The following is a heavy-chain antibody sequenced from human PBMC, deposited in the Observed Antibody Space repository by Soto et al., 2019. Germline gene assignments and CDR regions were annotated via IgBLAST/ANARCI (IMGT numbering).Heavy chain of an antibody. J-gene: IGHJ6*02. CDR3: AASIFYYGMDV. Sequence: GESLKISCNGSGYTFTNYWICWVRQMPWKGLEWMGIIYPGDSDTKYNPSFQGQVTISADKSITTTYLRWTSLKASDTAIYYCAASIFYYGMDVWGQGTTVTVSS. CDR2: IYPGDSDT. CDR1: GYTFTNYW. V-gene: IGHV5-51*01.